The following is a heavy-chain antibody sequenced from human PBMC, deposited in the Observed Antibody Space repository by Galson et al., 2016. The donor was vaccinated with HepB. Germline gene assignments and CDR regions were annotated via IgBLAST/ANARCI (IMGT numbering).Heavy chain of an antibody. CDR1: GGSFSDYY. CDR3: ARQVIPRDGHNFGS. D-gene: IGHD5-24*01. Sequence: SETLSLTCAVSGGSFSDYYWNWIRQPPGKVLEWIGNIFYSGYTNYNPSLKSRVTISIDTSKNQFPVRLSSVTAADTAVYYCARQVIPRDGHNFGSWGQGTLVTVSS. CDR2: IFYSGYT. J-gene: IGHJ5*01. V-gene: IGHV4-59*08.